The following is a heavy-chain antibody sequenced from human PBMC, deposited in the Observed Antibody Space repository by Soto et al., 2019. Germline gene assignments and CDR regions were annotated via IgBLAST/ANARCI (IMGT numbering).Heavy chain of an antibody. CDR3: ATTEGVTAINYYYGMDV. CDR1: GGTFSSYA. D-gene: IGHD2-21*02. V-gene: IGHV1-69*13. CDR2: IIPIFGTA. J-gene: IGHJ6*02. Sequence: GASVKVSCKASGGTFSSYAISWVRQAPGQGLEWMGGIIPIFGTANYAQKFQGRVTITADESTSTAYMELSSLRSEDTAVYYCATTEGVTAINYYYGMDVWGQGTTVTV.